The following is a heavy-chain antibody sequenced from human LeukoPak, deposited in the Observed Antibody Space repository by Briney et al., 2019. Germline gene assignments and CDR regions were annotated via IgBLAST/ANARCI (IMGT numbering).Heavy chain of an antibody. V-gene: IGHV3-11*06. J-gene: IGHJ4*02. Sequence: DSVKGRFTISRDNAKNSLYLQMNSLRAEDTAVYYCARDKWELVLWGQGTLVTVSS. CDR3: ARDKWELVL. D-gene: IGHD1-26*01.